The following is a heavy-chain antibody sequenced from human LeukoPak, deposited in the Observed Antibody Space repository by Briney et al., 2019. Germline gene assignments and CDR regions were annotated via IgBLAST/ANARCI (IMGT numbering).Heavy chain of an antibody. V-gene: IGHV4-34*01. Sequence: SETLSLTCAVYGGSFSCYYWSWIRQPPGNGLEWIVEINHSGSTNYNPSLKSRVTISVDTSKNPFSLKLSSVSAEDPAVSYCARDRLGYNGNFDYCGQGTLVTVS. CDR3: ARDRLGYNGNFDY. J-gene: IGHJ4*02. CDR2: INHSGST. CDR1: GGSFSCYY. D-gene: IGHD1-1*01.